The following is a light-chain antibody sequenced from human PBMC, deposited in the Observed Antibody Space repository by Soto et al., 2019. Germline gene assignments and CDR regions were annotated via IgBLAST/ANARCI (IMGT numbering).Light chain of an antibody. CDR3: QHLINYPIT. CDR1: QGINNY. J-gene: IGKJ5*01. V-gene: IGKV1-9*01. CDR2: AAS. Sequence: DIQLTQSPSFLSASVVDRVTLTCRASQGINNYLAWYQQKLGKAPKLLIYAASTLQSGVPSRFSGSGSGTEFTLTISSLQPEDFATYYCQHLINYPITFGRGTRLEIK.